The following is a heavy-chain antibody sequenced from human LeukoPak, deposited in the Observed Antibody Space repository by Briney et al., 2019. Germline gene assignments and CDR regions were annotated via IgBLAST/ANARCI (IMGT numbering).Heavy chain of an antibody. D-gene: IGHD2-8*01. V-gene: IGHV3-11*04. J-gene: IGHJ4*02. Sequence: GGSLRLSCAASGSTFSDYYLSWIRQAPGKGLEWVSYISSSGSTIYYADSVKGRFTISRDDAKNSLYLQVNSLRADDTAVYYCARDRMGPFDYWGQGTPVTVSS. CDR1: GSTFSDYY. CDR2: ISSSGSTI. CDR3: ARDRMGPFDY.